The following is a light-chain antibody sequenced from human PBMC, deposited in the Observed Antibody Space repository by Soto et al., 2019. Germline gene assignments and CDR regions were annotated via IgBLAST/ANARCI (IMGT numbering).Light chain of an antibody. CDR3: SSYTSGSTYVL. Sequence: ALTQPASVSGSPGQSITISCTGTSSDVGGYNYVSWYQQSPGKAPKLIIYGVINRPSGVSNRFSASKSGNTASLTISGLQADDEADYYCSSYTSGSTYVLFGGGTKLTVL. CDR2: GVI. J-gene: IGLJ3*02. V-gene: IGLV2-14*01. CDR1: SSDVGGYNY.